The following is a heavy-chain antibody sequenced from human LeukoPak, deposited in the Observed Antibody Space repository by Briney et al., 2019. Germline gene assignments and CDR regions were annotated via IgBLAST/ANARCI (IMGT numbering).Heavy chain of an antibody. CDR1: GGTFSSYA. CDR2: IIPIFGTA. CDR3: ATGIVVVPAAYYYGMDV. J-gene: IGHJ6*02. V-gene: IGHV1-69*06. D-gene: IGHD2-2*01. Sequence: SVKVSCKASGGTFSSYAISWVRQAPGQGLEWMGGIIPIFGTANYAQKFQGRVTMTEDTSTDTAYMELSSLRSEDTAVYYCATGIVVVPAAYYYGMDVWGQGTTVTVSS.